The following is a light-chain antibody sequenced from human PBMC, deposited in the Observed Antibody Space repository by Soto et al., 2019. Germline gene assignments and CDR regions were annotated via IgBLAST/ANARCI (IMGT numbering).Light chain of an antibody. J-gene: IGKJ1*01. V-gene: IGKV3-15*01. CDR1: QSVSSN. CDR2: GAS. Sequence: EIVMTQSPATLSVSPGERATLSCRASQSVSSNLAWYQQKPGQAPRLLIYGASTRATGIPARFSGSGSGTEFTLTISSLQSEDFAVYYCQQYGSAPWTFGQGTKVE. CDR3: QQYGSAPWT.